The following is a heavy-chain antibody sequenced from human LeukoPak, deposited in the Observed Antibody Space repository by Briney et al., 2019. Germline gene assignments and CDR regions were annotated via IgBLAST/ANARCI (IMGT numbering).Heavy chain of an antibody. CDR2: ISGSGGST. J-gene: IGHJ4*02. D-gene: IGHD3-3*01. V-gene: IGHV3-23*01. CDR1: GFTFSSYA. Sequence: GGSLRLSCAASGFTFSSYAMSWVRQAPGKGLEWVSAISGSGGSTYYADSVKGRFTISEDNSKNTLYLQMNSLRAEDTAVYYCAKALGTYYDFWSGYYPLDYWGQGTLVTVSS. CDR3: AKALGTYYDFWSGYYPLDY.